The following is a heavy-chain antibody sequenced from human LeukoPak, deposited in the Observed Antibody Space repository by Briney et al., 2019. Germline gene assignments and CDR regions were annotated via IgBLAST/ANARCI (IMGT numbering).Heavy chain of an antibody. CDR3: ARGVGSSESNYFDP. J-gene: IGHJ5*02. D-gene: IGHD1-26*01. CDR2: IYNTGST. Sequence: TLSLTCTVSGGSITSGNFYWSWIRQPAGKGLEWIGRIYNTGSTNYNPSLKSRVTISVDRSKNQFSLMLKSVTAADTAVYYCARGVGSSESNYFDPWGQGTQATVSS. CDR1: GGSITSGNFY. V-gene: IGHV4-61*02.